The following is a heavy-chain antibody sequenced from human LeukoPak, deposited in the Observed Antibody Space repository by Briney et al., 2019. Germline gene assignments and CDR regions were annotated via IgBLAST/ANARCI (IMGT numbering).Heavy chain of an antibody. CDR1: GYTFTSYG. CDR3: AKDPSNSIGRMTWFDP. CDR2: ISAYNGNT. D-gene: IGHD2/OR15-2a*01. J-gene: IGHJ5*02. V-gene: IGHV1-18*01. Sequence: ASVKVSCKASGYTFTSYGISWVRQAPGQGLEWMGWISAYNGNTNHAQKLQGRVTMTTDTSTSTAYMELRSLRSDDTAVYYCAKDPSNSIGRMTWFDPWGQGTLVTVSS.